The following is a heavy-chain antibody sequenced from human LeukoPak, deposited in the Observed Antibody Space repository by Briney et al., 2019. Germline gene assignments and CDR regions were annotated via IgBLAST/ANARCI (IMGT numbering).Heavy chain of an antibody. D-gene: IGHD4-23*01. CDR2: IYNSANT. J-gene: IGHJ4*02. V-gene: IGHV4-59*08. CDR3: ARTTVVTKFDY. Sequence: SETLSLTCSVSGDSISSSYWSWIRQPPGKGLEWIGNIYNSANTNYNPSLQSRVTMSVDTSKSQFSLQLTSVSAADTAVYYCARTTVVTKFDYWGQGTLVTVSS. CDR1: GDSISSSY.